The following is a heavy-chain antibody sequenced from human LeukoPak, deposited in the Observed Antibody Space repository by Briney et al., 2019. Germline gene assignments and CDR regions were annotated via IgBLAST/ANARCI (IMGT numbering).Heavy chain of an antibody. CDR3: AKDSGFDS. D-gene: IGHD1-26*01. Sequence: GGSLRLSCAASGFIFSSSGMNWVRQGPGKGLEWLAFIRYEGRDKKLADSVKGRFTISRDNSKNTLYLQMNSLRAEDTAVYYCAKDSGFDSWGQGTLVTVSS. V-gene: IGHV3-30*02. J-gene: IGHJ4*02. CDR2: IRYEGRDK. CDR1: GFIFSSSG.